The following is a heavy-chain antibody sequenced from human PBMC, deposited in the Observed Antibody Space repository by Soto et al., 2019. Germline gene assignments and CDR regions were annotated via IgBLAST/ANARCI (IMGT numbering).Heavy chain of an antibody. CDR3: ARHTVAPEADTSLDP. CDR1: GYSFIDYF. CDR2: IYPGDSDT. V-gene: IGHV5-51*01. Sequence: PGESLNISCKGSGYSFIDYFIGSVRQVPVKGLEWMGVIYPGDSDTRYSPSFQGHVTISADKSISTAYLQWSSLKASDTAMYYCARHTVAPEADTSLDPWGQGTLVTVSS. D-gene: IGHD5-18*01. J-gene: IGHJ5*02.